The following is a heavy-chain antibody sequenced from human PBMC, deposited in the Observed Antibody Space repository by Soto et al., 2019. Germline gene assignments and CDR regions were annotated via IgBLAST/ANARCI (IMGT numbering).Heavy chain of an antibody. CDR2: IWYVGSDE. D-gene: IGHD3-10*02. CDR1: GFNFSDYG. Sequence: QVILVESGGGVVQPGGSLRLSCEASGFNFSDYGMHWVRQAPGKGLQWVAHIWYVGSDEYYGDSMKGRFRVSRDNSKNTLYLQMDRLRAEDTARYYCGREPYVSYYGVDVWGQGTTVIVSS. CDR3: GREPYVSYYGVDV. V-gene: IGHV3-33*01. J-gene: IGHJ6*02.